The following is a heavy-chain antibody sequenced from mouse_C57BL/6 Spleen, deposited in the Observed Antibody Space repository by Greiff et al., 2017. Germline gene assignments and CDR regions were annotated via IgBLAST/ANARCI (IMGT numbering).Heavy chain of an antibody. V-gene: IGHV1-80*01. CDR1: GYAFSSYW. Sequence: QVQLQQSGAELVKPGASVKISCKASGYAFSSYWMNWVKQRPGKGLEWIGQIYPGDGDTNSNGKFKGKATLTADKSSSTAYMQLSSLTSEDSAVYFCASSYYYGSRDWYFDVWGTGTTVTVSS. CDR2: IYPGDGDT. CDR3: ASSYYYGSRDWYFDV. D-gene: IGHD1-1*01. J-gene: IGHJ1*03.